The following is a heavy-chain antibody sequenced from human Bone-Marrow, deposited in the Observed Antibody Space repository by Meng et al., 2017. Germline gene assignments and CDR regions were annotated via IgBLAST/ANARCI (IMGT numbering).Heavy chain of an antibody. CDR1: GFTVSSNY. Sequence: GESLKISCAASGFTVSSNYMSWVRQAPGKGLEWVSVIYSGGSTYYADSVKGRFTISRDNSKNTLYLQVNSLRAEDTAVYYCARETSSSGGFDYWGQGTLVTVSS. D-gene: IGHD6-6*01. CDR3: ARETSSSGGFDY. J-gene: IGHJ4*02. V-gene: IGHV3-53*01. CDR2: IYSGGST.